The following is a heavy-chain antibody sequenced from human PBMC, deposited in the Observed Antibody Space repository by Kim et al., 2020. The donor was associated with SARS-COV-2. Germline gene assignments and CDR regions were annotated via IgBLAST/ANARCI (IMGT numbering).Heavy chain of an antibody. CDR1: AFTFSSYS. Sequence: GGSLRLSCAASAFTFSSYSMNWVRQAPGKGLEWVSSISSNSNHIYYADSVKGRFTISRDNAKNSLYLQMNSLRAEDTAIYYCAKSLIQLWTYDYWGQGTLVTVSS. CDR2: ISSNSNHI. D-gene: IGHD5-18*01. J-gene: IGHJ4*02. CDR3: AKSLIQLWTYDY. V-gene: IGHV3-21*01.